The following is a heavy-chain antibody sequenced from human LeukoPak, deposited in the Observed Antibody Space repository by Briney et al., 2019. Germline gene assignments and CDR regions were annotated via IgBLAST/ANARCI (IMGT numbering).Heavy chain of an antibody. CDR1: GGTFSSYA. CDR2: IIPIFGTA. J-gene: IGHJ5*02. CDR3: ARELHIAAAGIPNINWFDP. V-gene: IGHV1-69*13. Sequence: SVKVSCKASGGTFSSYAISWVRQAPGQGLEWMGGIIPIFGTANYAQKFQGRVTITADESTSTAYMELSSLRSEDTAVYYCARELHIAAAGIPNINWFDPWGQGTLATVSS. D-gene: IGHD6-13*01.